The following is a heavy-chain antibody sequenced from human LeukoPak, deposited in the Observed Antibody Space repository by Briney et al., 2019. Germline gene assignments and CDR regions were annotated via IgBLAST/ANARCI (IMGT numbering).Heavy chain of an antibody. CDR1: GGSISSYY. D-gene: IGHD2-15*01. V-gene: IGHV4-59*01. J-gene: IGHJ4*02. CDR2: IYYSGST. CDR3: ARGSVVVAATGSPDFDY. Sequence: SETLSLTCTVSGGSISSYYWSWIRQPPGKGLEWIGYIYYSGSTNYNPSLESRVTISVDTSKNQFSLKLSSVTAADAAVYYCARGSVVVAATGSPDFDYWGQGTLVTVSS.